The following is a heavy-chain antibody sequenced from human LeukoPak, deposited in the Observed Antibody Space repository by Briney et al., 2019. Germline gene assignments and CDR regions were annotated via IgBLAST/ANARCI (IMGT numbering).Heavy chain of an antibody. J-gene: IGHJ5*02. CDR1: GYSISSGYY. V-gene: IGHV4-38-2*02. D-gene: IGHD3-10*01. CDR2: IYYSGRT. Sequence: SETLSLTCTVSGYSISSGYYWGWIRQPPGKGLEWIGSIYYSGRTYYNPSLKSRVTISVDTSKKQFSLKLSSVTAADTAVYYCARGRPDGSGSYYKFDPWGQGTLVTVSS. CDR3: ARGRPDGSGSYYKFDP.